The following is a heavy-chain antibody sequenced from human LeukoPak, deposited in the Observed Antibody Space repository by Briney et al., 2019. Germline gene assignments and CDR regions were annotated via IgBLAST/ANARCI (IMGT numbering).Heavy chain of an antibody. CDR3: ARATYYYDSSGNPSAFDY. CDR1: GYTFTGYY. J-gene: IGHJ4*02. CDR2: INPNSGGT. Sequence: VASVKVSCKASGYTFTGYYMHWVRQAPGQGLEWMGWINPNSGGTNYAQKFQGRVTMTRDTSISTAYMELSRLRSDDTAVYYCARATYYYDSSGNPSAFDYWGQGTLVTVSS. V-gene: IGHV1-2*02. D-gene: IGHD3-22*01.